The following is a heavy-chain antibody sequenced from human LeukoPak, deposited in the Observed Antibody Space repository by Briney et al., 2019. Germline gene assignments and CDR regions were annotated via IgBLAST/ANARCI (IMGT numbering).Heavy chain of an antibody. CDR2: IYYSGST. J-gene: IGHJ1*01. Sequence: PSETLSLTCTVSGGPISSSSYYWGWIRQPPGKGLEWIGSIYYSGSTYYNPSLKSRVTISVDTSKNQFSLKLSSVTAADTAVYYCARSTVRVLEEYFQHWGQGTLVTVSS. CDR3: ARSTVRVLEEYFQH. V-gene: IGHV4-39*01. D-gene: IGHD4-17*01. CDR1: GGPISSSSYY.